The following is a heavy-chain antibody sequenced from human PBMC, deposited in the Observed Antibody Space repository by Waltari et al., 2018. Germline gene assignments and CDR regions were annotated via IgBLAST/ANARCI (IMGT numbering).Heavy chain of an antibody. CDR2: IYTSGST. J-gene: IGHJ4*02. D-gene: IGHD1-26*01. CDR3: ARGPLLSKVDY. CDR1: GGSIDSGSYY. Sequence: QVQLQESGPGLVKPSLTLSLTCTVSGGSIDSGSYYWSWIRQPAGKGLEWIGRIYTSGSTNYNPSHKSRVTISVDTSKNQFSLNLSSVTAADTAVYYCARGPLLSKVDYWGQGTLVTVSS. V-gene: IGHV4-61*02.